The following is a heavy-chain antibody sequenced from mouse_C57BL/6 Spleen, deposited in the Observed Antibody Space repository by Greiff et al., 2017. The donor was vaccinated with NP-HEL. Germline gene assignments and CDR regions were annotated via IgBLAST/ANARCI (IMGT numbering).Heavy chain of an antibody. D-gene: IGHD2-4*01. V-gene: IGHV1-22*01. CDR2: INPNNGGT. CDR3: ARKAGYDYAFAY. Sequence: VHVKQSGPELVKPGASVKMSCKASGYTFTDYNMHWVKQSHGKSLEWIGYINPNNGGTSYNQKFKGKATLTVNKSSSTAYMELRSLTSEDSAVYYCARKAGYDYAFAYWGQGTLVTVSA. CDR1: GYTFTDYN. J-gene: IGHJ3*01.